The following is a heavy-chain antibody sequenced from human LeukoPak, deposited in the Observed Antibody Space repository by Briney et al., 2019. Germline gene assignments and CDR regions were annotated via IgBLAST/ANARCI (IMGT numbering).Heavy chain of an antibody. CDR1: GYTFTGYY. J-gene: IGHJ4*02. CDR2: ISPNSGGT. D-gene: IGHD3-10*01. CDR3: AGGRGDRYYFDY. V-gene: IGHV1-2*02. Sequence: ASVTVSCTASGYTFTGYYMNWVRQAPGQGLEWMGWISPNSGGTNFAQKFQGRVTMTRDTSISTAYMELSRLRSDDTAVYYCAGGRGDRYYFDYWGQGTLVTVSS.